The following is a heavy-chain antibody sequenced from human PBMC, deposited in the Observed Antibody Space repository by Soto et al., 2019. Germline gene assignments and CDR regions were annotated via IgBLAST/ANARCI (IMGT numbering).Heavy chain of an antibody. Sequence: SETLSLTCTVSGGPIISSSHYFVGIRQSPWTGLEWIGSIDESGDSYYNPSLKSRVTIFVDTSKNQFSLKLISVTGADSAIYYCAREGGYVDYWGQGTLVTVSS. CDR2: IDESGDS. CDR3: AREGGYVDY. J-gene: IGHJ4*02. D-gene: IGHD1-1*01. CDR1: GGPIISSSHY. V-gene: IGHV4-39*02.